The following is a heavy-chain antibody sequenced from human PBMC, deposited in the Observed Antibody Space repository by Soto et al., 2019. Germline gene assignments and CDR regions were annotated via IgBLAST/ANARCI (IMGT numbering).Heavy chain of an antibody. CDR2: ILFDGSNK. CDR3: ARGYSSSWYYFDY. Sequence: SLRLSCAASGFTFSTYTVHWVRQAPGKGLEWVASILFDGSNKYYADSVKGRFTISRDNSKNTVYVQMNSLRPEDTAVYYCARGYSSSWYYFDYWGQGTLVTVSS. CDR1: GFTFSTYT. D-gene: IGHD6-13*01. V-gene: IGHV3-30-3*01. J-gene: IGHJ4*02.